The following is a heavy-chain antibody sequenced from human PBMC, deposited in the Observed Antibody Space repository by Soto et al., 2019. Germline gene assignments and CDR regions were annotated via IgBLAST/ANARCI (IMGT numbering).Heavy chain of an antibody. J-gene: IGHJ6*02. V-gene: IGHV1-69*13. CDR1: GGSFSNYA. CDR3: ARGATVTREYFYGMDV. D-gene: IGHD4-4*01. Sequence: SVKVSCKTSGGSFSNYAISWVRQAPGQGREWMGAIIPMFGTANYAQMFQGRVTITADESTNTAYMEVSSLRSEDSAVYYCARGATVTREYFYGMDVWGQGTTVTVSS. CDR2: IIPMFGTA.